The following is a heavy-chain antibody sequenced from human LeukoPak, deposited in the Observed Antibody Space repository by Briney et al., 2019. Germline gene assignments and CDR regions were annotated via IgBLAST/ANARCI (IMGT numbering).Heavy chain of an antibody. CDR1: GFTFSSYS. V-gene: IGHV3-21*01. CDR2: ISSSSSYI. Sequence: PGGSLGLSCAASGFTFSSYSMNWVRQAPGKGLEWVSPISSSSSYIYYADSVKGRFTISRDNAKNSLYLQMNSLRAEDTAVYYCARDSDWDDAFDIWGQGTMVTVSS. D-gene: IGHD3-9*01. J-gene: IGHJ3*02. CDR3: ARDSDWDDAFDI.